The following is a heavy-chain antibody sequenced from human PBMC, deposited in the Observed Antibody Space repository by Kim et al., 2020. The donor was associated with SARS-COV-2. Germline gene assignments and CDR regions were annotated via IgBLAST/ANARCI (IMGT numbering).Heavy chain of an antibody. CDR3: ARGQWPYYYYGMDV. Sequence: GGSLRLSCAASGFTFSSYGMHWVRQAPGKGLEWVAVISYDGSNKYYADSVKGRFTISRDNSKNTLYLQMNSLRAEDTAVYYCARGQWPYYYYGMDVWGQGTTVTVSS. CDR1: GFTFSSYG. D-gene: IGHD6-19*01. CDR2: ISYDGSNK. J-gene: IGHJ6*02. V-gene: IGHV3-33*05.